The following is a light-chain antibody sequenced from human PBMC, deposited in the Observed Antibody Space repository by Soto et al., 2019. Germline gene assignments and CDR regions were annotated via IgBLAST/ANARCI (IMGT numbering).Light chain of an antibody. CDR2: GTS. Sequence: EIVLTQSPGPLSLSPGERATLSCRASQSVSSTYLAWYQQKPGQPPRLLVFGTSSRATGIPDRFSGSGSGTDFTLTIGSLEPADYAVYYCQQYGSSPWTFGQGTKVEI. CDR3: QQYGSSPWT. J-gene: IGKJ1*01. CDR1: QSVSSTY. V-gene: IGKV3-20*01.